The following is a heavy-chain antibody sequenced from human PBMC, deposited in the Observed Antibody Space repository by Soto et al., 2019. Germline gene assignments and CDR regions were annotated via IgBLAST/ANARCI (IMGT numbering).Heavy chain of an antibody. CDR2: IYYSGST. CDR1: GGSISSGGYY. J-gene: IGHJ4*02. CDR3: AKKGLDGSLSYLDY. V-gene: IGHV4-31*03. Sequence: SETLSLTCTVSGGSISSGGYYWSWIRQHPGKGLEWIGYIYYSGSTYYNPSLKSRVTISVDTSKNQFSLKLSSVTAPATAGYYCAKKGLDGSLSYLDYRGKGTLVPGS. D-gene: IGHD3-10*01.